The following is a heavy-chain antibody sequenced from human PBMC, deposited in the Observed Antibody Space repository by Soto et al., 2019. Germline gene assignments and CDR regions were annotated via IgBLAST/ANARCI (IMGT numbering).Heavy chain of an antibody. CDR2: ISYDGSNK. J-gene: IGHJ5*02. V-gene: IGHV3-30*18. Sequence: GGSLRLSCAASGFTFSIYSMNWVRQAPGKGLEWVAVISYDGSNKYYADSVKGRFTISRDNSKNTLYLQMNSLRAEDTAVYYCAKEPSSGWYWAINWFDPWGQGTLVTVSS. CDR3: AKEPSSGWYWAINWFDP. CDR1: GFTFSIYS. D-gene: IGHD6-19*01.